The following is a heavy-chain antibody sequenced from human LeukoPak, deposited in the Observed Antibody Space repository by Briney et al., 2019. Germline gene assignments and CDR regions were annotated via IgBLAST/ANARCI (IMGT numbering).Heavy chain of an antibody. Sequence: SETLSLTCTVSGGSISSYYWSWIQQPPGKGLEWIGYIYYSGSTNYNPSLKSRVTISVDTSKNQFSLKLSSVTAADTAVYYCARGAHDSSGHDAFDIWGQGTMVTVSS. J-gene: IGHJ3*02. V-gene: IGHV4-59*01. D-gene: IGHD3-22*01. CDR2: IYYSGST. CDR3: ARGAHDSSGHDAFDI. CDR1: GGSISSYY.